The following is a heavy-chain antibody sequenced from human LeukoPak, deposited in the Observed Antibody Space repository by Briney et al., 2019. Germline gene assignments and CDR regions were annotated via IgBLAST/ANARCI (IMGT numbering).Heavy chain of an antibody. Sequence: GGSLRLSCAASGFTVSSNYMSWVRQAPGKGLEWVSVIYSGGSTYYADSVKGRFTISRDNSKNTLYLQMNSLRAEDTTVYYCATWLTSGSYYDYFQHWGQGTLVTVSS. J-gene: IGHJ1*01. V-gene: IGHV3-66*01. CDR2: IYSGGST. CDR3: ATWLTSGSYYDYFQH. D-gene: IGHD1-26*01. CDR1: GFTVSSNY.